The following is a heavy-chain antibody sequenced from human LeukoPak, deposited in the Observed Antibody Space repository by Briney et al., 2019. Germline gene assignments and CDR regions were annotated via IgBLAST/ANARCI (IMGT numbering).Heavy chain of an antibody. D-gene: IGHD3-22*01. CDR1: GFTFCSYA. V-gene: IGHV3-30-3*01. J-gene: IGHJ4*02. Sequence: GRSLRLSWAASGFTFCSYAMHWVRQAPGKGLEWVAVISYDGSNKYYADSVKGRFTISRDNSKNTLYLQMNSLRAEDTAVYYCAREPTSNYYDSSGYHDYWGQGTLVTVSS. CDR3: AREPTSNYYDSSGYHDY. CDR2: ISYDGSNK.